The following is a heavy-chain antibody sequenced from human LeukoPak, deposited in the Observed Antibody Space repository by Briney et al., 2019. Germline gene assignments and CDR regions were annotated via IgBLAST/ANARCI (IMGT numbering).Heavy chain of an antibody. D-gene: IGHD2-2*01. CDR2: IYHSGST. Sequence: TSETLSLTCAVSGGSISSSNWWSWVRQPPGKGLEWIGEIYHSGSTNYNPSLKSRVTISVDKSKNQFSLKLSSVTAADTAVYYCARALGYCSSTSCSPLDYWGQGTLVTVSS. CDR3: ARALGYCSSTSCSPLDY. V-gene: IGHV4-4*02. CDR1: GGSISSSNW. J-gene: IGHJ4*02.